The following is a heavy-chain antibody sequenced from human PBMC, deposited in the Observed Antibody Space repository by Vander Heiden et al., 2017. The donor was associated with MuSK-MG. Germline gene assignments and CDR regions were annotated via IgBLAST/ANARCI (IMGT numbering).Heavy chain of an antibody. CDR3: ARDGEILRYFDWLIYYFDY. D-gene: IGHD3-9*01. V-gene: IGHV1-3*01. Sequence: QVQLVQSGAEVKKPGASVKVSCKASGYTFTSYAMHWVRQAPGQRLEWMGWINAGNGNTKYSQKFQGRVTITRDTSASTAYMELSSLRSEDTAVYYCARDGEILRYFDWLIYYFDYWGQGTLVTVSS. CDR1: GYTFTSYA. CDR2: INAGNGNT. J-gene: IGHJ4*02.